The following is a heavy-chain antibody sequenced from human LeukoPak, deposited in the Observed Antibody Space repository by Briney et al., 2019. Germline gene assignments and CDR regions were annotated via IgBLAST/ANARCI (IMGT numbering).Heavy chain of an antibody. D-gene: IGHD2-2*01. CDR1: GGSISSYY. J-gene: IGHJ4*02. V-gene: IGHV4-59*01. CDR2: IYYSGST. Sequence: SETLSLTCTVSGGSISSYYWSWIRQPPGKGLKWIGYIYYSGSTNYNPSLKSRVTISVDTSKNQFSLKLSSVTAADTAVYYCARGLVVVPAAMSVWGQGTLVTVSS. CDR3: ARGLVVVPAAMSV.